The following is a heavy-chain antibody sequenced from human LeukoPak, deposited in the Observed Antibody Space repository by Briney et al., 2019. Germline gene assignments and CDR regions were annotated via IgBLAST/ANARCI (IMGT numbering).Heavy chain of an antibody. CDR1: GGSFSGYY. V-gene: IGHV4-34*01. Sequence: SETLSLTCAVYGGSFSGYYWSWIRQPPGKGLEWIGEINHSGSTNYNPSLKSRVTISVDTSKNQFSLKLSSVTAADTAVYYCARESGSYGGTDYWGQGTLVTVSS. D-gene: IGHD1-26*01. CDR3: ARESGSYGGTDY. CDR2: INHSGST. J-gene: IGHJ4*02.